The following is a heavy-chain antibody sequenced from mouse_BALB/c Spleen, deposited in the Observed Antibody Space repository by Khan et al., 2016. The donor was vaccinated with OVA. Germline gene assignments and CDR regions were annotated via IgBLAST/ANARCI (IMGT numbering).Heavy chain of an antibody. J-gene: IGHJ4*01. CDR1: GFTFSTFG. CDR2: LSSGSRTI. CDR3: ARSTTVVARAMDY. V-gene: IGHV5-17*02. Sequence: EVELVESGGGLAQPGESRKLSCAASGFTFSTFGMHWVRQAPEKGLEWVAYLSSGSRTIFYADTVKGRFTISRDNPKNTLFLQMTSLRSEDTAMYYCARSTTVVARAMDYWGQGTSVTVSS. D-gene: IGHD1-1*01.